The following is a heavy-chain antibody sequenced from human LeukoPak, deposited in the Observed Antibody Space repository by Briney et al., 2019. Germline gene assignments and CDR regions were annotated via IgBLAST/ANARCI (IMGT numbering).Heavy chain of an antibody. CDR3: ARDFRDSGGYYDAFDI. CDR2: INPSGGST. D-gene: IGHD3-22*01. J-gene: IGHJ3*02. Sequence: ASVKVSCKASGYTFTSYYMHWVRQAPGQGLEWMGIINPSGGSTSYAQKFQGRVTMTRDTSTSTVYMELSSLRSEDTAVYYCARDFRDSGGYYDAFDIWGQGTMVTVSS. CDR1: GYTFTSYY. V-gene: IGHV1-46*01.